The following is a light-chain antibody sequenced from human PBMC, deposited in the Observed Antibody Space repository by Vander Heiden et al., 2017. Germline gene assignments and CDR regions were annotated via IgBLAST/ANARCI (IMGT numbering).Light chain of an antibody. V-gene: IGKV1-5*01. J-gene: IGKJ5*01. Sequence: DIQMTQSPSTLSASVGDRVTITCRASQSISGWLAWYQQKPGKAPNLLIYDASSLESGVPSRFSGSGSGTEFTLTISSLQPDDFATYYCQQYNTYSLTFGQGTRLEIK. CDR2: DAS. CDR1: QSISGW. CDR3: QQYNTYSLT.